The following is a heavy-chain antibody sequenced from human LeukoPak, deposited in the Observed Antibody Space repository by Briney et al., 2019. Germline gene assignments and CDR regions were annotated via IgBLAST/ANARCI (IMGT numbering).Heavy chain of an antibody. Sequence: GASVKVSCKVSGYTLTELSMHWVRQAPGKGLEWMGGFDPEDGETIYAQKFQGRVTMTEDTSTDTAYMELSSLRSEDTAVYYCARDRYSGYDRWYYFDYWGQGTLVTVSS. J-gene: IGHJ4*02. V-gene: IGHV1-24*01. D-gene: IGHD5-12*01. CDR2: FDPEDGET. CDR1: GYTLTELS. CDR3: ARDRYSGYDRWYYFDY.